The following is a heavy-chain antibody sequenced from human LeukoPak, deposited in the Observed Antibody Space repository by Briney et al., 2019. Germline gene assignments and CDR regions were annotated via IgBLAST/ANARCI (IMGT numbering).Heavy chain of an antibody. CDR1: GYTITSYG. CDR2: ISAYNGNT. D-gene: IGHD1-14*01. Sequence: GASVKVSCKASGYTITSYGISWVRQAPGQGLEWMGWISAYNGNTKYAQKFQGRVTMTTDTATSTAYMELRSLRSDDTAVYYCARYRGSHNPTATHGYWGQGTLVTVSS. CDR3: ARYRGSHNPTATHGY. V-gene: IGHV1-18*01. J-gene: IGHJ4*02.